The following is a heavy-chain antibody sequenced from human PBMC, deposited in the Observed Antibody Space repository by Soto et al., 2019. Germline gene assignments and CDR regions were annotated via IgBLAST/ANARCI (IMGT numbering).Heavy chain of an antibody. D-gene: IGHD5-12*01. CDR3: ARDSLALFDS. Sequence: SETLSLTCSVSDGSVSSGNYYWNWIRQPPGKGLEWIGYIHSSGSTLYNPSLKSRVTISVDTSMNQFSLKLTSLTAADTALYYCARDSLALFDSWGQGTLVTVSS. CDR2: IHSSGST. CDR1: DGSVSSGNYY. J-gene: IGHJ4*02. V-gene: IGHV4-61*01.